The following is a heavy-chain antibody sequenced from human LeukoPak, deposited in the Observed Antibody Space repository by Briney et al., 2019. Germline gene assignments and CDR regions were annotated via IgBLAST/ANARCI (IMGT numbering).Heavy chain of an antibody. CDR2: FNPEEGET. CDR1: GYTLSEVS. Sequence: ASVKVSCKISGYTLSEVSMHWVRHSPGKGLEWMGGFNPEEGETIYARKFHGRLTLTEDTSTDTAYMEVSGLRSEDTAVYYCATEIVGYGDVHYFDHWGQGTLVTVSS. CDR3: ATEIVGYGDVHYFDH. D-gene: IGHD5-12*01. V-gene: IGHV1-24*01. J-gene: IGHJ4*02.